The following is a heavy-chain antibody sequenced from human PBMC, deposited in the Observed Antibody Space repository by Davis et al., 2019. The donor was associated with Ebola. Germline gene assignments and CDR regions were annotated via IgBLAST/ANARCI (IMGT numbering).Heavy chain of an antibody. V-gene: IGHV4-59*01. CDR2: IYSSGAT. CDR1: GGSISNYY. J-gene: IGHJ5*02. D-gene: IGHD3-3*01. Sequence: GSLRLSCTVSGGSISNYYWHWIRQPPGKGLEWIGYIYSSGATNYDSSLARRVTILVDTAKNQISLKLNSVTTADTAIYYCARGMEWTEWWIAPWGQGTLVTVSS. CDR3: ARGMEWTEWWIAP.